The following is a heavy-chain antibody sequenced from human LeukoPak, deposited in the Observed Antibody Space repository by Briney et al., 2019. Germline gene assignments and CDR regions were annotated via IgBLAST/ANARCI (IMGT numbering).Heavy chain of an antibody. CDR2: IIPIFGTA. D-gene: IGHD4-17*01. J-gene: IGHJ4*02. Sequence: SVKVSCTASGGTFSSYAISWVRQAPGQGLKWMGGIIPIFGTANYAQKFQGRVTITADESTSTAYMELSSLRSEDTAVYYCARDYGDYGENGYWGQGTLVTVSS. CDR1: GGTFSSYA. CDR3: ARDYGDYGENGY. V-gene: IGHV1-69*13.